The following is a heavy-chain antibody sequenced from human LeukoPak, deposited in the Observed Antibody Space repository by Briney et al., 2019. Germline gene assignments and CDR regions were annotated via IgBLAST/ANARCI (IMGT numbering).Heavy chain of an antibody. CDR2: ISSRGSMI. J-gene: IGHJ4*02. Sequence: GGSLRLSCAASGFTFNTYEMHWVRQAPGKGLEWVSYISSRGSMIYYVESVKGRFTISRDNAKNSLYLHMKSLRAEDTTVYYCARDILFAAAACDYWGQGTLVTVSS. CDR3: ARDILFAAAACDY. D-gene: IGHD6-13*01. CDR1: GFTFNTYE. V-gene: IGHV3-48*03.